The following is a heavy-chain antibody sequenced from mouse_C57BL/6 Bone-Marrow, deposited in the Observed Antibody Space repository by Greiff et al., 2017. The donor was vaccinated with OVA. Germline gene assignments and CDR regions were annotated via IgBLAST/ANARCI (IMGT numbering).Heavy chain of an antibody. CDR1: GYPFTSYW. Sequence: VQLQQSGAELVMPGASVKLSCKASGYPFTSYWMHWVKQRPGQGLEWIGEIDPSDSYTNYNQKFKGKSTLTVDKSSSTAYMQLSSLTSEDSAVYYCASPGGYFDVWGTGTTVTVSS. CDR2: IDPSDSYT. CDR3: ASPGGYFDV. V-gene: IGHV1-69*01. J-gene: IGHJ1*03.